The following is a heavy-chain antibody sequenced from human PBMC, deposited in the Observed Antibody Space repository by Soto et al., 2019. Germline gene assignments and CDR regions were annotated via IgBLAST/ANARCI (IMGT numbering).Heavy chain of an antibody. J-gene: IGHJ6*02. CDR3: ARNYDFWSGYLTQYYYGMDV. D-gene: IGHD3-3*01. CDR2: IKQDGSEK. CDR1: GFTFSSYW. Sequence: PGGSLRLSCAASGFTFSSYWMSWVRQAPGKGLEWVANIKQDGSEKYYVDSVKGRFTISRDNAKNSLYLQMNSLRAEDTAVYYCARNYDFWSGYLTQYYYGMDVWGQGTTVTVSS. V-gene: IGHV3-7*01.